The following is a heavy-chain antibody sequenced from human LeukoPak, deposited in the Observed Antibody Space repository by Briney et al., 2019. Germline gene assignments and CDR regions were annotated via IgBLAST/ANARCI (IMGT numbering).Heavy chain of an antibody. CDR1: GGSFSGYY. CDR3: ARGGQEDGDYRSFDY. Sequence: PSETLSLTCAVYGGSFSGYYWSWIRQPPGKRLEWIGEINHSGSTNYNPSLKSRVTISVDTSKNQFSLKLSSVTAADTAVYYCARGGQEDGDYRSFDYWGQGTLVTVSS. V-gene: IGHV4-34*01. CDR2: INHSGST. J-gene: IGHJ4*02. D-gene: IGHD4-17*01.